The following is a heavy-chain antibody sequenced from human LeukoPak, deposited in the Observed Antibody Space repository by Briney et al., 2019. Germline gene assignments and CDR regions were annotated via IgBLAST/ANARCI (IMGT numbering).Heavy chain of an antibody. CDR1: GGSISSYY. J-gene: IGHJ4*02. V-gene: IGHV4-59*08. CDR3: ARVDMVRGFTLFGY. CDR2: IYYSGST. Sequence: PSETLSLTCTVSGGSISSYYWSWIRQPPGKGLEWIGYIYYSGSTNYNPSLKSRVTISVDTSKNQFSLKLSSVTAADTAVYYGARVDMVRGFTLFGYWGQGTLVTVSS. D-gene: IGHD3-10*01.